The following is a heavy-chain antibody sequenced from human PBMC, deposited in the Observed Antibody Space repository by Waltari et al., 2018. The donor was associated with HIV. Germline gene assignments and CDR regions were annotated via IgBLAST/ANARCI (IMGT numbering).Heavy chain of an antibody. D-gene: IGHD1-1*01. CDR3: ARQTTTGIIPGPSHY. V-gene: IGHV4-39*01. CDR1: GVSISSSSYY. CDR2: IDYSVNT. J-gene: IGHJ4*02. Sequence: LQLQDAGPGLVQPSEILSLTCTVSGVSISSSSYYWGWIRQPPGKGLEWIGSIDYSVNTYYNPSLRSRVTISVDTSKNQFSLKLRSVTAADTAVYYCARQTTTGIIPGPSHYWGLGTLVTVSS.